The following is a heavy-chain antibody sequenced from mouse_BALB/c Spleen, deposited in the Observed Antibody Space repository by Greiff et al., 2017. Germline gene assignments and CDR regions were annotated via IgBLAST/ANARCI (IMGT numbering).Heavy chain of an antibody. J-gene: IGHJ2*01. D-gene: IGHD4-1*01. CDR2: IFPGTGTT. V-gene: IGHV1S132*01. CDR3: ARRSGTGDY. CDR1: GYTFTSYW. Sequence: VQLQESGAELVKPGASVKLSCKTSGYTFTSYWLQWVKQRPGQGLGWIGEIFPGTGTTYYNEKFKGKATLTIDTSSSTAYMQLSSLTSEDSAVYFCARRSGTGDYWGQGTTLTVSS.